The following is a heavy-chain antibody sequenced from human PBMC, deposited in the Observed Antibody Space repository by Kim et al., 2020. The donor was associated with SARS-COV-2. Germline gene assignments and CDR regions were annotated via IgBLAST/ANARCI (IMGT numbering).Heavy chain of an antibody. CDR3: ARAYGRGSGSFLTVGY. Sequence: SETLSLTCTVSGGSISSYYWSWIRQPPGKGLEWIGYIYYSGSTNYNPSLKSRVTISVDTSKNQFSLKLSSVTAADTAVYYCARAYGRGSGSFLTVGYWGQGTLVTVSS. V-gene: IGHV4-59*01. J-gene: IGHJ4*02. CDR1: GGSISSYY. CDR2: IYYSGST. D-gene: IGHD3-10*01.